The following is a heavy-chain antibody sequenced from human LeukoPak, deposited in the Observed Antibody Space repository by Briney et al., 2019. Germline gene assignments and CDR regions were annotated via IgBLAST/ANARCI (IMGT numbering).Heavy chain of an antibody. J-gene: IGHJ4*02. CDR2: IWFDGSSE. D-gene: IGHD3-10*01. Sequence: GGSLRLSCVASGFIFSSYGMHWVRQAPGKGLEWVAVIWFDGSSEYYADSVKGRFTISRDNSKNSLYLQMNSLRAEDTAVYYCARTYYYGSGSNDYWGQGTLVTVSS. CDR1: GFIFSSYG. CDR3: ARTYYYGSGSNDY. V-gene: IGHV3-33*03.